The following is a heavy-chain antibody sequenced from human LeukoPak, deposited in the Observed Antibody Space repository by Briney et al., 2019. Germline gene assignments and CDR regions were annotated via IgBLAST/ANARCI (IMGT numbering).Heavy chain of an antibody. V-gene: IGHV1-18*01. D-gene: IGHD2-15*01. CDR3: ARVYCSGGSCYSDFDY. CDR2: ISAYNGNT. Sequence: ASVKVSCKASGYTFTSYGISWVRQAPGQGLEWMGWISAYNGNTNYAQKLQGRVTMTTDTSTSTAYMELRSLRSDDTAAYYCARVYCSGGSCYSDFDYWGQGTLVTVSS. J-gene: IGHJ4*02. CDR1: GYTFTSYG.